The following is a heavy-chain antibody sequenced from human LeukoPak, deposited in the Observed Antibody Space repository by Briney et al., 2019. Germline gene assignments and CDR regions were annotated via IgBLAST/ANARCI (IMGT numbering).Heavy chain of an antibody. CDR1: GGSISSGSYY. CDR2: IYTSGST. CDR3: ARARRWNAAVEGWWFDP. V-gene: IGHV4-61*02. Sequence: SETLSLTCTVSGGSISSGSYYWSWIRQPAGKGLEWIGRIYTSGSTNYNLSLKSRVTISVDTSKNQFSLKLSSVTATDTDVYYCARARRWNAAVEGWWFDPWGQGTLVTVSS. D-gene: IGHD1-1*01. J-gene: IGHJ5*02.